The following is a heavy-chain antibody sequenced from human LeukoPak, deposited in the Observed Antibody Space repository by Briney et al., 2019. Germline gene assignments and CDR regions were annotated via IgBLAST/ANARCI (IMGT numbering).Heavy chain of an antibody. CDR3: ARVPERNYFDY. V-gene: IGHV3-49*04. D-gene: IGHD5-24*01. Sequence: PGGSLRLSCTASGFTFGDYAMSWVRQAPGKGLEWVGFIRSKAYGGTTEYAASVKGRFTISRDDSKSIAYLQMNSLKTEDTAVYYCARVPERNYFDYWGQGTLVTVSS. CDR2: IRSKAYGGTT. CDR1: GFTFGDYA. J-gene: IGHJ4*02.